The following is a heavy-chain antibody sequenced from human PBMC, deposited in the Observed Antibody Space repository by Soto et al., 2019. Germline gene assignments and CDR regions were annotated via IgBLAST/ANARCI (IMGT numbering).Heavy chain of an antibody. D-gene: IGHD3-10*01. V-gene: IGHV3-11*01. Sequence: GGSLRLSCAASGVPFDNYFMGWVRQAPGKGLEWVSYISSSGSTIYYADSVKGRFTISRDNAKNSLYLQMNSLRAEDTAVYYCARDYRHGSGSYLNYNFDYWGQGTLVTVSS. J-gene: IGHJ4*02. CDR2: ISSSGSTI. CDR3: ARDYRHGSGSYLNYNFDY. CDR1: GVPFDNYF.